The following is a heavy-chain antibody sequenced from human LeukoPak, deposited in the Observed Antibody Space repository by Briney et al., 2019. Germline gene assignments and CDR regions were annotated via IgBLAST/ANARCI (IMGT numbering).Heavy chain of an antibody. CDR1: GFTFRSYW. J-gene: IGHJ4*02. V-gene: IGHV3-7*03. D-gene: IGHD2-15*01. Sequence: PGGSLRLSCAASGFTFRSYWISWVRQAPGKGLEWVANIKQDGSERYYVDSVKGRFTISRDNAKNSLYLQMNRLRAEDTAVYYCARGYCSGGSCYSAIFDYWGQGTLVTVSS. CDR3: ARGYCSGGSCYSAIFDY. CDR2: IKQDGSER.